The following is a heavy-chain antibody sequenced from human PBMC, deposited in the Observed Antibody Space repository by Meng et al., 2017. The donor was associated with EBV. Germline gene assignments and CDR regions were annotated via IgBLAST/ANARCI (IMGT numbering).Heavy chain of an antibody. J-gene: IGHJ4*02. V-gene: IGHV2-5*02. CDR2: IYWDDDK. CDR1: GFSLSTRGVG. D-gene: IGHD6-6*01. Sequence: ITLNGSGPTLLQPTKTLTLTFTFSGFSLSTRGVGVGWIRQPPGNALEWLALIYWDDDKRYSPSLKSRLTITKDTSKNQVVLTMTNMDPVDAATYYCAHIIAARPFDYWGQGTLVTVSS. CDR3: AHIIAARPFDY.